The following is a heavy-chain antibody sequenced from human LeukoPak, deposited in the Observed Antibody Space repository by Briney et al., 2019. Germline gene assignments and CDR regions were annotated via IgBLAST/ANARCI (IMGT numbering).Heavy chain of an antibody. CDR1: GFTFSSYA. J-gene: IGHJ3*02. D-gene: IGHD5-24*01. Sequence: PGGSLRLSCAASGFTFSSYAMSWVRQAPGKGLEWVSTITKSGDQTHYADSVRGLFTISRDIFKNTLYLQMNSLRAEDTAVYHCVKSAGKDGYRDVFDIWGQGTVVTVS. CDR2: ITKSGDQT. CDR3: VKSAGKDGYRDVFDI. V-gene: IGHV3-23*01.